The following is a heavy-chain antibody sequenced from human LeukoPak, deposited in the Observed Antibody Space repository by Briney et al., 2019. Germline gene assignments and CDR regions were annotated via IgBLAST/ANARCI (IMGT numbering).Heavy chain of an antibody. CDR1: GGSISSSNW. J-gene: IGHJ4*02. D-gene: IGHD3-10*01. V-gene: IGHV4-4*02. CDR2: IHHSGSN. Sequence: SETLSLTCAVSGGSISSSNWWNWVRQPPGKGLEWIGEIHHSGSNNYNPSLKSRVTISVDKSKNQFSLKLSSVTAADTAVYYCARSGGYYSGSGSYYDYLDYWGQGTLVTVSS. CDR3: ARSGGYYSGSGSYYDYLDY.